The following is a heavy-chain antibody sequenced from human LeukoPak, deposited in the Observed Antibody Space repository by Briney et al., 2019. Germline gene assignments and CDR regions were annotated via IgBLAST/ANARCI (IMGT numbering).Heavy chain of an antibody. V-gene: IGHV4-59*01. Sequence: SATLSLTCTVSGGSISSYYWSWIRQPPGKGLEWNGYIYYSGSTNYNPSHKSRVTISVDTSKNQFSLKLSSVTAADTAVYYCAGGGWLQSDYWGQGTLVTVSS. J-gene: IGHJ4*02. CDR2: IYYSGST. D-gene: IGHD5-24*01. CDR1: GGSISSYY. CDR3: AGGGWLQSDY.